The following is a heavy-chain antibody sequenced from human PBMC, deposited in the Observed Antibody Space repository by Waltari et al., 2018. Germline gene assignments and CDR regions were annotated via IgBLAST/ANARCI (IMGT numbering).Heavy chain of an antibody. V-gene: IGHV1-69*02. CDR2: IIPSLGKA. Sequence: VLLVLSGAEVQKPWSWVLVSCKASVGPSCSYTISCVRRAPVHGLEWMGRIIPSLGKANYAQKFKGRVTITADKAKSTVYMELSSLRAEDTAVYYCASSGPAYGYGMDVWGQGTMVTVSS. J-gene: IGHJ6*02. CDR1: VGPSCSYT. CDR3: ASSGPAYGYGMDV. D-gene: IGHD2-21*01.